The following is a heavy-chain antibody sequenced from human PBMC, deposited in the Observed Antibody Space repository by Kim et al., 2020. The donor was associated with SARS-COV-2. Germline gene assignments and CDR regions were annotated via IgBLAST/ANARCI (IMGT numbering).Heavy chain of an antibody. Sequence: GGSLRLSCIGPGFAFNDKGMNWIRQAPGKGLEWVSYIGADSASIYYADSVKGRFTVSRDNAKNSLNLQMDSLRAEDTAIYYCARAGLGELFNYFDSWGQGALVTVSS. D-gene: IGHD3-16*01. J-gene: IGHJ4*02. CDR3: ARAGLGELFNYFDS. CDR2: IGADSASI. V-gene: IGHV3-48*04. CDR1: GFAFNDKG.